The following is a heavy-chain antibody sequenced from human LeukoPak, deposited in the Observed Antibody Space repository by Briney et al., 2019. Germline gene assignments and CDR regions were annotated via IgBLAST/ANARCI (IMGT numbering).Heavy chain of an antibody. V-gene: IGHV1-3*01. CDR3: ACAMVRGVIIPNFDY. CDR2: INAGNANT. D-gene: IGHD3-10*01. CDR1: GYTFTSYA. Sequence: ASVKVSCKASGYTFTSYAMHWVRQAPGQRLEWMGWINAGNANTKYSQKFQGRVTITRDTSASTAYMELSSLRSEDTAVYYCACAMVRGVIIPNFDYWGQGTLVTVSS. J-gene: IGHJ4*02.